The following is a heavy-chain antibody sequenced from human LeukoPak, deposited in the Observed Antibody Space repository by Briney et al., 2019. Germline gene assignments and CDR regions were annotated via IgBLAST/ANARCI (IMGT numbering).Heavy chain of an antibody. CDR1: GGSFSGYY. Sequence: SETLSLTCAVYGGSFSGYYWSWIRQPPGKGLEWIGEINHSGSTNYNPSLKSRVTISVDTSKNQFSLKLSSVTAADTAVYYCAREIPRVGTQIGYYFDYWGQGTLVTVSS. V-gene: IGHV4-34*01. D-gene: IGHD4-23*01. CDR3: AREIPRVGTQIGYYFDY. J-gene: IGHJ4*02. CDR2: INHSGST.